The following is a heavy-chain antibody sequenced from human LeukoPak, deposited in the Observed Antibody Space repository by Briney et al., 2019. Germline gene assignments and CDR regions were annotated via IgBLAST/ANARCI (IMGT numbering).Heavy chain of an antibody. V-gene: IGHV3-21*06. CDR1: GFTFNSYT. J-gene: IGHJ4*02. D-gene: IGHD3-22*01. CDR3: ARVIFGGYYSG. CDR2: ISSSSSYI. Sequence: PGGSLRLSCAASGFTFNSYTMNWVRQAPGKGLEWVSSISSSSSYIYYSDSVKGRFTISRDNVKNSLYLQMNSLRAEDTAVYYCARVIFGGYYSGWGQGTLVTVSS.